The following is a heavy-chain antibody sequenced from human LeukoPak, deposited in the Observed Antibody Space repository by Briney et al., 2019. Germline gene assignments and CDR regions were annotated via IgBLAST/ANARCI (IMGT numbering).Heavy chain of an antibody. Sequence: ASVKVSCKASGYTFTGYYMHWVRQAPGQGLEWMGWINPNSGGTNYAQKFQGWVTMIRDTSISTAYMELSRLRSDDTAVYYCARTAAAGPAALDYWGQGTLVTVSS. CDR1: GYTFTGYY. J-gene: IGHJ4*02. CDR2: INPNSGGT. D-gene: IGHD6-13*01. CDR3: ARTAAAGPAALDY. V-gene: IGHV1-2*04.